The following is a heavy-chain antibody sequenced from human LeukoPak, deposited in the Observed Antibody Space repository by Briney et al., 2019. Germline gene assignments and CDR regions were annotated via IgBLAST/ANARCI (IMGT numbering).Heavy chain of an antibody. V-gene: IGHV3-30*02. J-gene: IGHJ3*02. CDR3: AKALSGGEQRDAFDI. CDR2: IRYDGSNK. Sequence: GGSLRLSCAASGFTFSSYGMHWVRQAPGKGLEWVAFIRYDGSNKYYADSVKGRFTISRDNSKNTLYLQMSSLRAEDTAVYYCAKALSGGEQRDAFDIWGQGTMVTVSS. CDR1: GFTFSSYG. D-gene: IGHD3-10*01.